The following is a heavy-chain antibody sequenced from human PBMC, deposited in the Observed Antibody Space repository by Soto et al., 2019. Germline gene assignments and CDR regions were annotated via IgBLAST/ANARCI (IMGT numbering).Heavy chain of an antibody. CDR2: IRHDGHDS. D-gene: IGHD3-10*01. Sequence: GGSLRLSCAASGFTFSGKWMHWVRQAPGKGLVWVSRIRHDGHDSNYADFVGGRFTISRDNGRNTLYLQMNSLRVEDTAIYFCAADFVAGSGSLGHWGQGALVTVSS. CDR1: GFTFSGKW. CDR3: AADFVAGSGSLGH. J-gene: IGHJ4*02. V-gene: IGHV3-74*01.